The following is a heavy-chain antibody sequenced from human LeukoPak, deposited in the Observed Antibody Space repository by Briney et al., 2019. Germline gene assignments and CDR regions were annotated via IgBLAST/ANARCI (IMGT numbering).Heavy chain of an antibody. Sequence: SETLSLTCTVSGGSISSYYWIWIRQPPGKGLEWIGYIYYSGSTNYNSSLKSRVTISVDTSKNQFSLKLSSVTAADTAVYYCASDRDGSSWYHYFDYWGQGTLVTVSS. CDR1: GGSISSYY. D-gene: IGHD6-13*01. V-gene: IGHV4-59*01. CDR2: IYYSGST. J-gene: IGHJ4*02. CDR3: ASDRDGSSWYHYFDY.